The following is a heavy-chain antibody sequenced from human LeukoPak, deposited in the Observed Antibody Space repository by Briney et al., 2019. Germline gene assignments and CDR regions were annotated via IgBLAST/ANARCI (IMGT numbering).Heavy chain of an antibody. V-gene: IGHV4-59*01. Sequence: PSETLSLTCTVSGGSISSYYWSCIRQPPGKGLEWIGYIYYSGSTNYYPSLKSLVTLSVDTSKSHFSLKLISVTAADTAVYYCARNLYGGNLNYFAYWGQGTLVTVSS. CDR2: IYYSGST. CDR3: ARNLYGGNLNYFAY. CDR1: GGSISSYY. J-gene: IGHJ4*02. D-gene: IGHD4-23*01.